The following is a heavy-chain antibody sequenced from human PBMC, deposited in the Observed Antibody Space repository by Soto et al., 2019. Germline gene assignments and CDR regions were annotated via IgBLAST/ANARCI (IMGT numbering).Heavy chain of an antibody. V-gene: IGHV1-69*12. CDR1: GGTFSSYA. Sequence: QVQLVQSGAEVKKPGSSVKVSCKASGGTFSSYAISWVRQAPGQGLEWMGGIIPIFGTANYAQKFQGRVKITADESTSTAYMELSSLRSEDTAVYYCAREIVGANEPEWFDPWGQGTLVTVSS. D-gene: IGHD1-26*01. J-gene: IGHJ5*02. CDR2: IIPIFGTA. CDR3: AREIVGANEPEWFDP.